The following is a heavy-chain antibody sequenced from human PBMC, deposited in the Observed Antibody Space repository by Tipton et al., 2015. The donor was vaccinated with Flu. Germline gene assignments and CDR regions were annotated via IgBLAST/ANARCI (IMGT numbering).Heavy chain of an antibody. V-gene: IGHV4-61*09. D-gene: IGHD4-11*01. CDR2: IFHTGNT. CDR3: ARRDYSNYVSDPKNWFDP. CDR1: GGSISRGSYY. J-gene: IGHJ5*02. Sequence: TLSLTCTVSGGSISRGSYYYNWIRQPAGKGLEWIGNIFHTGNTYHNPSLKSRVTISINTSKNQFSLKVFSVTAADTAVYYCARRDYSNYVSDPKNWFDPWGQGILVTVSS.